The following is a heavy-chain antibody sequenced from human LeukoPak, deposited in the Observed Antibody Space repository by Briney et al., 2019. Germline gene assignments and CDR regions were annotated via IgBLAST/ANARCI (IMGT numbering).Heavy chain of an antibody. CDR1: GGSFSGYY. CDR3: ARQNYGSAPLRY. V-gene: IGHV4-34*01. Sequence: SETLSLTCAVYGGSFSGYYWSWIRQPPGKGLEWIGEINHSGSTNYNPSLKSRVTISVDTSKNQFSLKLSSVTAADTAVYYCARQNYGSAPLRYWGQGTLVTVSS. D-gene: IGHD3-10*01. CDR2: INHSGST. J-gene: IGHJ4*02.